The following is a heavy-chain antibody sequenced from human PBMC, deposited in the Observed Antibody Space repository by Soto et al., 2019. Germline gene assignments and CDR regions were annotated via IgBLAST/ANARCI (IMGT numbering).Heavy chain of an antibody. V-gene: IGHV1-69*01. Sequence: QVQLVQSGAEVKKPGSSVKVSCKASGGTFSSYAISWVRQAPGQGLEWMGGIIPIFGTANYAQKFQGRVTITADESTSTAYMERSSLRSEDTAVYYCASDRHSSGYYGDGYWGQGTLVTVSS. CDR2: IIPIFGTA. CDR1: GGTFSSYA. J-gene: IGHJ4*02. D-gene: IGHD3-22*01. CDR3: ASDRHSSGYYGDGY.